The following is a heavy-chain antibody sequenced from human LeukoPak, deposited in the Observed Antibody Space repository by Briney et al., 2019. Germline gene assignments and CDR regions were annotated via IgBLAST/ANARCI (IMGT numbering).Heavy chain of an antibody. CDR2: IYYSGST. Sequence: PSETLSLTCTVSGGSIRSSSYYWGWIRQPPGKGLEWIGTIYYSGSTYDNPSLKSRVTISLDTSKNKFSLKLSSVTAADTAMYYCAGYLSGTYRTFYYNYYYMDVWGKGTTVTVSS. J-gene: IGHJ6*03. D-gene: IGHD3-16*02. V-gene: IGHV4-39*07. CDR1: GGSIRSSSYY. CDR3: AGYLSGTYRTFYYNYYYMDV.